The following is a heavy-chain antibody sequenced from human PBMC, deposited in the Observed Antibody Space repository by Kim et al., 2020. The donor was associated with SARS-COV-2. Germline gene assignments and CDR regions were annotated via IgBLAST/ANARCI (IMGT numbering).Heavy chain of an antibody. D-gene: IGHD4-17*01. CDR2: ISSNGGST. V-gene: IGHV3-64D*09. J-gene: IGHJ6*02. CDR1: GFTFSSYA. CDR3: VKEDGQTYYYYGMEV. Sequence: GGSLRLSCSASGFTFSSYAMHWVRQAPGKGLEYVSAISSNGGSTYYADSVKGRFTISRDNSKNTLYLQMSSLRAEDTAVYYCVKEDGQTYYYYGMEVWGQGTTVTVSS.